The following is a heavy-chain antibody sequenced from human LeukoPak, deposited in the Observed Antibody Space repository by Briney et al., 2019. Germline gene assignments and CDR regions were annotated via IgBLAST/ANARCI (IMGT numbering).Heavy chain of an antibody. Sequence: PSETLSLTCAVYGGSFSGYYWGWIRQPPGKGLEWIGEINHSGSTNYNPSLKSRVTISVDTSKNQFSLKLSSVTAADTAVYYCARGGHRVRQLGIMVVWGQGTTVTVSS. CDR2: INHSGST. CDR3: ARGGHRVRQLGIMVV. CDR1: GGSFSGYY. V-gene: IGHV4-34*01. J-gene: IGHJ6*02. D-gene: IGHD6-13*01.